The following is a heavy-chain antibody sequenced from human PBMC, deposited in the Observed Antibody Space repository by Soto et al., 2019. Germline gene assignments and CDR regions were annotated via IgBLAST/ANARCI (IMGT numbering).Heavy chain of an antibody. D-gene: IGHD6-13*01. Sequence: PGGSLRLSCAASGFTFSSYSMNWVRQAPGKGLEWVSSISSSSSYIYYADSVKGRFTISRDNAKKSLYLQMNSLRAEDTAVYYCARGFKGVAAAGPPNWFDPWGQGTLVTVSS. V-gene: IGHV3-21*01. J-gene: IGHJ5*02. CDR3: ARGFKGVAAAGPPNWFDP. CDR1: GFTFSSYS. CDR2: ISSSSSYI.